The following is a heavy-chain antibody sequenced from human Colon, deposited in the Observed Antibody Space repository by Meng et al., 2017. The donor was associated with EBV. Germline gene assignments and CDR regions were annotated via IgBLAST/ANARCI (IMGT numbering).Heavy chain of an antibody. V-gene: IGHV4-31*03. CDR3: ARVRVIPAAVGFDY. CDR1: GGSISSGGYY. CDR2: IHSSGST. J-gene: IGHJ4*02. Sequence: QVQMKGSGPGLVKPSQTLSLTCTVSGGSISSGGYYWSWIRQHPGKGLEWIGYIHSSGSTYYNPSLRSRLTISVDTSNNHFSLKLSYVTAADTAVYYCARVRVIPAAVGFDYWGQGTLVTVSS. D-gene: IGHD2-2*01.